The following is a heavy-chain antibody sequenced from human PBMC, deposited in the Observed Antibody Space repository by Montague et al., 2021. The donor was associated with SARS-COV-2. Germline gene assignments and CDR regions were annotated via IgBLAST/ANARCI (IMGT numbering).Heavy chain of an antibody. CDR1: GGSISSGTYY. J-gene: IGHJ2*01. CDR2: TNYSGKT. D-gene: IGHD6-19*01. CDR3: ARLAQWSRGWLFDL. Sequence: SETLSLTCTVSGGSISSGTYYWGWIRQPPGKGLEWIGYTNYSGKTNYNPSLKSRITISVDTSKNQLSLRLTSVTAADTAVYYCARLAQWSRGWLFDLWGRGTLVTVS. V-gene: IGHV4-39*01.